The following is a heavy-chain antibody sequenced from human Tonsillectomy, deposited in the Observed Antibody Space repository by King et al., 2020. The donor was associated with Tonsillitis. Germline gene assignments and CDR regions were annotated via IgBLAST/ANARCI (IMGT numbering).Heavy chain of an antibody. CDR1: GGSISSSDHY. Sequence: VQLQESGPGVVKPSETLSLTCTVSGGSISSSDHYWAWIRQPPGKGLEWIGDWYYISAICYNPSLKSRITISVGTSGNRFSLKLGSVTAADTAVYFCARSVSGSFDYWGQGALVTVSS. CDR2: WYYISAI. V-gene: IGHV4-39*01. D-gene: IGHD1-26*01. CDR3: ARSVSGSFDY. J-gene: IGHJ4*02.